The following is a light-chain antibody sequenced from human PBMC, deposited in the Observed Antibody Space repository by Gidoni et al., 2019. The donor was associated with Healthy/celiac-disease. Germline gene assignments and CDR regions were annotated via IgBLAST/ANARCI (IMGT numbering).Light chain of an antibody. CDR2: NNH. CDR3: EAWDDTLNGRV. J-gene: IGLJ3*02. V-gene: IGLV1-44*01. CDR1: PSNIGKNT. Sequence: HSELTPSPSASGTPRQRVTISCSGRPSNIGKNTVNWYQQLPGAAPKLLIYNNHQRPSGVPDRFSASKSGTSASLAISGLQSADEADYYCEAWDDTLNGRVFGGGTKVTVL.